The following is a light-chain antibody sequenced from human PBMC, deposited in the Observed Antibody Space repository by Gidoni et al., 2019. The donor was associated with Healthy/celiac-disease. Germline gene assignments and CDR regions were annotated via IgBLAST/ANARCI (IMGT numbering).Light chain of an antibody. V-gene: IGKV1-39*01. CDR2: AAC. CDR1: QRISSY. CDR3: QQRVT. J-gene: IGKJ1*01. Sequence: NQLTQFPSSLSASVGHRVTITCRTSQRISSYLNWYQQTPGKAPKLLINAACSLQSGVPRRFSGSGSGTDITLTIRDLQPEDFATYYSQQRVTFGRGTKVEIK.